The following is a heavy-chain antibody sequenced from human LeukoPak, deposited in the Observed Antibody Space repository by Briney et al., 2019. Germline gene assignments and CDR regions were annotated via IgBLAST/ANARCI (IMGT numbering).Heavy chain of an antibody. D-gene: IGHD7-27*01. CDR1: GGSISSYY. J-gene: IGHJ4*02. Sequence: SETLSLTCTVSGGSISSYYWSWIRQPPGKGLEWIGYIFYSGSTNYNPSLKSRVTISVDTAKNQFSLKLSSVTAADTAVYYCARREYWGFFDYWGQGTLVTVSS. CDR2: IFYSGST. CDR3: ARREYWGFFDY. V-gene: IGHV4-59*08.